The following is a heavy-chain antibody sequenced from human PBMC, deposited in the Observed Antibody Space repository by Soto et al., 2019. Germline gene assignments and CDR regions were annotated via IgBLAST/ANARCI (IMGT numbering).Heavy chain of an antibody. CDR2: IWYDGSNK. J-gene: IGHJ6*02. CDR3: ARKDERVATIGYGMDV. CDR1: GFTFSSYG. V-gene: IGHV3-33*01. Sequence: GGSLRLSCAASGFTFSSYGMHWVRQAPGKGLEWVAVIWYDGSNKYYADSVKGRFTISRDNSKNTLYLQMNSLRAEDTAVYYCARKDERVATIGYGMDVWGQGTTVTVSS. D-gene: IGHD5-12*01.